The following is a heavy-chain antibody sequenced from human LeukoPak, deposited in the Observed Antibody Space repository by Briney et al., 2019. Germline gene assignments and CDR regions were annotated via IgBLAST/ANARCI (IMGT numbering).Heavy chain of an antibody. J-gene: IGHJ5*02. CDR2: ISSSGSTI. D-gene: IGHD3-3*01. Sequence: GGSLRLSCAASGFTFSDYYMSWIRQAPGKGLEWVSYISSSGSTISYADSVKGRFTISRDNGKNSLYLQMNSLRAEDTAVYYCARVTYYDFWSGYRFDPWGQGTLVTVSS. CDR1: GFTFSDYY. CDR3: ARVTYYDFWSGYRFDP. V-gene: IGHV3-11*04.